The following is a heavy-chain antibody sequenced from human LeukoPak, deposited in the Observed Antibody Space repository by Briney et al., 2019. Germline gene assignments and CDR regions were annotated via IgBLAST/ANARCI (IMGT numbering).Heavy chain of an antibody. J-gene: IGHJ4*02. CDR3: ASPFGVYQLPYFDY. Sequence: PGRSLRLSCAASGFTFSSYAMHWVRQAPGKGLEWVAVISYDGSNKYYADSVKGRFTISRDNSKNTLYLQMNSLRAEDTAVYYCASPFGVYQLPYFDYWGQGTLVTVSS. V-gene: IGHV3-30-3*01. CDR2: ISYDGSNK. CDR1: GFTFSSYA. D-gene: IGHD2-2*01.